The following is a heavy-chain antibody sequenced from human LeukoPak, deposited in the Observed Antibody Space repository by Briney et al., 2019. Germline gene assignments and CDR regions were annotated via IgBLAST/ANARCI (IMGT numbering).Heavy chain of an antibody. J-gene: IGHJ4*02. CDR3: ARHEYFVNY. Sequence: SETLSLTCTVSGGSISSSSYYWGWIRQPPGKGLEWIGSFYYSGSTYYNPSLKGRVTISVDTSKNQFSLNLSSMIAADTAVYYCARHEYFVNYWGQGTLVTASS. CDR1: GGSISSSSYY. V-gene: IGHV4-39*01. D-gene: IGHD2/OR15-2a*01. CDR2: FYYSGST.